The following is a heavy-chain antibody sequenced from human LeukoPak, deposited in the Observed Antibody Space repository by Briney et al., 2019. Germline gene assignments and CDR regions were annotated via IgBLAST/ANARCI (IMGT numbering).Heavy chain of an antibody. Sequence: PGGSLRLSCAASGSTFSSYAMSWVRQAPGKGLEWVSAISGSGGSTYYADSVKGRFTISRDNSKNTLYLQMNSLRAEDTAVYYCAKDRGYGGYYFDYWGQGTLVTVSS. CDR3: AKDRGYGGYYFDY. CDR2: ISGSGGST. V-gene: IGHV3-23*01. CDR1: GSTFSSYA. J-gene: IGHJ4*02. D-gene: IGHD3-10*01.